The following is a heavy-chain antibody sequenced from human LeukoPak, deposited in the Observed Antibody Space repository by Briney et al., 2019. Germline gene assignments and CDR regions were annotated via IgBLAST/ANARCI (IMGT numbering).Heavy chain of an antibody. CDR1: GGSFGGYY. J-gene: IGHJ4*02. D-gene: IGHD6-19*01. V-gene: IGHV4-34*01. CDR3: AKTHSSGWLLDY. CDR2: INHSGST. Sequence: SETLSLTCAVYGGSFGGYYWSWIRQPPGKGLEWIGEINHSGSTNYNPSLKSRVTISVDTSKNQFSLKLSSVTAADTAVYYCAKTHSSGWLLDYWGQGTLVTVSS.